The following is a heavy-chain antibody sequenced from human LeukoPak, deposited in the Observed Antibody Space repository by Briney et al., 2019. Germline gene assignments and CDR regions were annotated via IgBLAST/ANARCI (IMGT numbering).Heavy chain of an antibody. CDR2: INHSGST. CDR3: ARGNSNYYDSSGYHFDY. CDR1: GGSFSGYY. D-gene: IGHD3-22*01. J-gene: IGHJ4*02. Sequence: PSETLSLTCAVYGGSFSGYYWSWIRQPPGKGLEWIGEINHSGSTNYNPSLKSRVTISVDTSKNQFSLKLSSVTAADTAVYYCARGNSNYYDSSGYHFDYWGQGTLVTVSS. V-gene: IGHV4-34*01.